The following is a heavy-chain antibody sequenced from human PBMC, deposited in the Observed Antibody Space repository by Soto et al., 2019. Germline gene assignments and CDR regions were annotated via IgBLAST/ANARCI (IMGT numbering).Heavy chain of an antibody. J-gene: IGHJ4*02. CDR1: GFIFSGYD. Sequence: QVQLVESGGGVVQPGRFLRLSCAASGFIFSGYDMHWVRQAPGKGLEWVAGISYDGSKKYYAESVKGRFTISRDNSKNTLFLQMSSLRAEDTAVHLCAKEESSGWYTYFDYWGQGILVTVST. V-gene: IGHV3-30*18. CDR2: ISYDGSKK. CDR3: AKEESSGWYTYFDY. D-gene: IGHD6-19*01.